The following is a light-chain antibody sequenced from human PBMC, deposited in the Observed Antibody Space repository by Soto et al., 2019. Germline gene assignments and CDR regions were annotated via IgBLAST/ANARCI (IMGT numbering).Light chain of an antibody. CDR3: CSYAGSLGYV. Sequence: QSALTQPRSVSGSPGQSVTISCSGTSSDVGGYNYVSWYQQHPGKAPKLVIYDVSKRPSGVPDRFSGSKSGNTASLTISGLQAEDEADYYCCSYAGSLGYVFGTGTKVTVL. CDR2: DVS. CDR1: SSDVGGYNY. V-gene: IGLV2-11*01. J-gene: IGLJ1*01.